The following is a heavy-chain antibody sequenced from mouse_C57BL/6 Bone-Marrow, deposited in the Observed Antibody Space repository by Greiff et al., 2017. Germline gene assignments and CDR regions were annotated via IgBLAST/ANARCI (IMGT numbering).Heavy chain of an antibody. D-gene: IGHD2-4*01. CDR3: ARSGDYDGCAY. CDR2: LYPRSGNT. J-gene: IGHJ3*01. V-gene: IGHV1-81*01. CDR1: GYTFTSYG. Sequence: VKLMESGAELARPGASVKLSCKASGYTFTSYGISWVKQRTGQGLEWIGELYPRSGNTYYNEKFKGKATLTADKSSSTAYMELRSLTSEDSAVYFCARSGDYDGCAYWGQGTLVTVSA.